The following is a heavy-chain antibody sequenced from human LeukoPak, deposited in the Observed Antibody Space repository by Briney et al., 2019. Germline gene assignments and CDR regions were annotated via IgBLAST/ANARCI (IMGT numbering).Heavy chain of an antibody. CDR2: ISWNSGSI. CDR1: GFTFDDYA. V-gene: IGHV3-9*01. J-gene: IGHJ4*02. D-gene: IGHD3-9*01. CDR3: AKGPYYDILTGTFDY. Sequence: GRSLRLSCAASGFTFDDYAMHWVRHAPGKGLEWVSGISWNSGSIGYADSVKGRFTISRDNAKNSLYLQMNSLRAEDTALYYCAKGPYYDILTGTFDYWGQGTLVTVSS.